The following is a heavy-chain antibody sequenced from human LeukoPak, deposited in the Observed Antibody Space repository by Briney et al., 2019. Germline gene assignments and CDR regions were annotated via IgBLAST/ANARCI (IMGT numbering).Heavy chain of an antibody. CDR2: IKQDGSEK. J-gene: IGHJ4*02. V-gene: IGHV3-7*01. Sequence: GGSLRLSCTACRFTFSSYWMTWVRQAPGKGLERLANIKQDGSEKYYVDSVKGRFTISRDNAKNSLYLQMNSLRAEDTAVYYCARVPCESSGYFDYWGRGTLVTVSS. CDR1: RFTFSSYW. CDR3: ARVPCESSGYFDY.